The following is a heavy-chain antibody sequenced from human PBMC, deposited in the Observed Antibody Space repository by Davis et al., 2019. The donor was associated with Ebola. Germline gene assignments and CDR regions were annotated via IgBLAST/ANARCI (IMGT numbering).Heavy chain of an antibody. Sequence: MPSETLSLTCTVSGGSVSSGSYYWSWIRQPPGKGLEWIGYIYYSGSTNYNPSLKSRVTISVDTSKNQFSLKLSSVTAADTAVYYCAAHSSSWYPNYWFDPWGQGTLVTVSS. CDR2: IYYSGST. D-gene: IGHD6-13*01. J-gene: IGHJ5*02. CDR3: AAHSSSWYPNYWFDP. CDR1: GGSVSSGSYY. V-gene: IGHV4-61*01.